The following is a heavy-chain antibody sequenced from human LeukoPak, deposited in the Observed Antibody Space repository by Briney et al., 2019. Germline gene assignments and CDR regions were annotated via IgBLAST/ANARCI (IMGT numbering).Heavy chain of an antibody. V-gene: IGHV1-2*02. D-gene: IGHD1-1*01. CDR1: GYTFTGYY. Sequence: ASVKDSCKASGYTFTGYYMHWVRQAPGEGLEWMGWINTNRGGTNYAQKFQGRVTMTRDTSINTAYMELSRLRSDDTAVYYCARDGSSGNWFDPWGQGTLVTVSS. CDR2: INTNRGGT. J-gene: IGHJ5*02. CDR3: ARDGSSGNWFDP.